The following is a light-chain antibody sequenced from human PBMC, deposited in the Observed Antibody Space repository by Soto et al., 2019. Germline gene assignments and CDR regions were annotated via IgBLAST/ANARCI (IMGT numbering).Light chain of an antibody. CDR1: QSVSSSY. J-gene: IGKJ1*01. CDR2: GAS. V-gene: IGKV3-20*01. CDR3: QQYGSSPWR. Sequence: EIVLTQAPGTLSLSPGERATLSCRASQSVSSSYLAWYQQKPGQAPRLLIYGASSRATGIPDRFSGSGSGTDFTLTISRLEPEDFAVYYCQQYGSSPWRFGQGTTGDIK.